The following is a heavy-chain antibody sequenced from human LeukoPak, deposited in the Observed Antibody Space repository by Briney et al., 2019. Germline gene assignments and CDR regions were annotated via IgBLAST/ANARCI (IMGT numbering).Heavy chain of an antibody. D-gene: IGHD3-3*01. Sequence: SETLSLTCTVSGGSISSDGYYWSWIRQHPGKGLEWIGYIYYSGSTYYNPSLKSRVTISVDTSKNQFSLKLSSVTAADTAVYYCARDPGRITIFGVVKGGYYFDYWGQGTLVTVSS. CDR2: IYYSGST. CDR1: GGSISSDGYY. J-gene: IGHJ4*02. CDR3: ARDPGRITIFGVVKGGYYFDY. V-gene: IGHV4-31*03.